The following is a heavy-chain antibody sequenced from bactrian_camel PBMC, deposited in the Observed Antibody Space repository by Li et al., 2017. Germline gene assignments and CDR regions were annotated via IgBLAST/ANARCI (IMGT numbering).Heavy chain of an antibody. D-gene: IGHD5*01. Sequence: VQLVESGGGLVQPGGSLRLSCVASGHTDEIKCLGWFRQTPGKQREGVARISFAGLTTYADSVKGRFTISKDDGKNTVYLEMHSLKPEDTGMYYCAAATCRRLDPDWGNDYKVWGQGTQVTVS. J-gene: IGHJ4*01. CDR3: AAATCRRLDPDWGNDYKV. V-gene: IGHV3S53*01. CDR2: ISFAGLT. CDR1: GHTDEIKC.